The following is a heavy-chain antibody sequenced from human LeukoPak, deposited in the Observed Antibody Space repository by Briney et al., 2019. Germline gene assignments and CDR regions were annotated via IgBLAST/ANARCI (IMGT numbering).Heavy chain of an antibody. CDR2: ISYDGSNK. CDR1: GFTFSSYG. V-gene: IGHV3-30*03. J-gene: IGHJ6*02. D-gene: IGHD3-9*01. CDR3: ARDINNILTGYDYYYYYGMDV. Sequence: GGSLRLSCAASGFTFSSYGMHWVRQAPGKGLEWVAVISYDGSNKYYADSVKGRFTISRDNSKNTLYLQMNSLRAEDTAVYYCARDINNILTGYDYYYYYGMDVWGQGTTVTVSS.